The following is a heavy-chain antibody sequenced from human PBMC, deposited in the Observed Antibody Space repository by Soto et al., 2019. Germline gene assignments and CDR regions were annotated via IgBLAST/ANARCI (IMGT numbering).Heavy chain of an antibody. D-gene: IGHD3-10*01. CDR2: IIPIFGTA. Sequence: QVQLVQSGAEVKKPGSSVKVSCKASGGTFSSYAISWVRQAPGQGLEWMGGIIPIFGTANYAQKFQGRVPMTADKSTSTAYMELRRLSSEDTAVYYCAMGRFADRTGDYYDDMDVWGQGTTVIFS. CDR1: GGTFSSYA. V-gene: IGHV1-69*06. J-gene: IGHJ6*02. CDR3: AMGRFADRTGDYYDDMDV.